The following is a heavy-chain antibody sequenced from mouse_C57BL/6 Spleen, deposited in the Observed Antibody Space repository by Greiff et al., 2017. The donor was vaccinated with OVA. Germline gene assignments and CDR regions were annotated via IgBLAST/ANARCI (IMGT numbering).Heavy chain of an antibody. CDR3: ARFELRDLYFEV. Sequence: EVQLQQSGPELVKPGASVKISCKASGYTFTDYYMNWVKQSHGKSLEWIGDINPNNGGTSYNQKFKGKATLTVDKSSSTAYMELRSLTSEDSAVYYCARFELRDLYFEVWGTGTTVTVSS. CDR2: INPNNGGT. CDR1: GYTFTDYY. D-gene: IGHD1-1*01. J-gene: IGHJ1*03. V-gene: IGHV1-26*01.